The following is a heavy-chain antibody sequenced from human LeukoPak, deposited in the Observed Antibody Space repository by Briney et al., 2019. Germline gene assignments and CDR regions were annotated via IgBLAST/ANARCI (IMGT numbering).Heavy chain of an antibody. Sequence: GESLKISCKGSGYSFTSYWISLVRQMPGKGLEWMGRIDPSDSYTNYSPSFQGHVTISADKSISTAYLQWSSLKASDTAMYYCARLKSGDDRVDVWGQGTTVTVSS. CDR3: ARLKSGDDRVDV. J-gene: IGHJ6*02. CDR2: IDPSDSYT. V-gene: IGHV5-10-1*01. CDR1: GYSFTSYW. D-gene: IGHD1-26*01.